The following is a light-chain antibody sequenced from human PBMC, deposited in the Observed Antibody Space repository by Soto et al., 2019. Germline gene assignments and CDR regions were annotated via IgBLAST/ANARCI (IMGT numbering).Light chain of an antibody. J-gene: IGKJ1*01. CDR1: QSVSRTY. CDR2: GAS. V-gene: IGKV3-20*01. Sequence: DIVLTQSPGTLSLSPGERATLSCRASQSVSRTYLAWYQQKPGQAPRLLIFGASSRATGIPDRFSGSGSGTDFTLTISSLEPEDFAVYYCHQFYNSPSMFGQGTKVEIK. CDR3: HQFYNSPSM.